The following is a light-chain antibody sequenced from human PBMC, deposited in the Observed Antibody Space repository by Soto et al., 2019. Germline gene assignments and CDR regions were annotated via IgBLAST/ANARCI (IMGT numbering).Light chain of an antibody. CDR1: SSDVGTYNY. CDR3: SSYTGNSFV. J-gene: IGLJ1*01. Sequence: VLTQPASVSGSPGQSITISCTGTSSDVGTYNYVSWYQQHPGKAPKLMIYEVSNRPSGISNRFSGSKSGNTASLTISGLQADDEADYYCSSYTGNSFVFGTGTKVTVL. CDR2: EVS. V-gene: IGLV2-14*01.